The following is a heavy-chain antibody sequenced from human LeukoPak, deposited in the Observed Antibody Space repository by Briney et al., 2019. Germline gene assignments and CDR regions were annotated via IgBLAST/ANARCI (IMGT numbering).Heavy chain of an antibody. CDR2: IKQDGSEE. D-gene: IGHD3-10*01. J-gene: IGHJ6*03. CDR3: ARNYYYYGSGSYYLNLYYYYYYMDV. V-gene: IGHV3-7*01. Sequence: PGGSLRLSCAASGFTFSSYWMSWVRQAPGKGLEWVANIKQDGSEEYYVDSVKGRFTISRDNAKNSLYLQMNSLRAEDTAVYYCARNYYYYGSGSYYLNLYYYYYYMDVWGKGTTVTISS. CDR1: GFTFSSYW.